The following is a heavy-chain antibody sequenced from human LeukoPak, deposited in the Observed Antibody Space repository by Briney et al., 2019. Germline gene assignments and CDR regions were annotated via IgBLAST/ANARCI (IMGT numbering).Heavy chain of an antibody. CDR3: AKDARRTFGLSSGLYRGSYYFDY. CDR1: GFTFSDYY. V-gene: IGHV3-11*04. CDR2: ISSSGSTI. D-gene: IGHD6-19*01. J-gene: IGHJ4*02. Sequence: GGSLRLSCAASGFTFSDYYMSWIRQAPGKGLEWVSYISSSGSTIYYADSVKGRFTISKDNSKNTLFLQMNSLRPEDTAVYHCAKDARRTFGLSSGLYRGSYYFDYWGQGTLVTVSS.